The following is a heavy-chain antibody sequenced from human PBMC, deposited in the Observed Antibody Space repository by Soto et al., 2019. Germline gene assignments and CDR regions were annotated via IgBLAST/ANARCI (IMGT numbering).Heavy chain of an antibody. J-gene: IGHJ4*02. V-gene: IGHV4-30-4*01. CDR2: IYYTGNN. CDR1: GDSISSPHYY. Sequence: QVHLQESGPGLVKPSQTLSLSCTVSGDSISSPHYYWTWIRQPPGKGLEWVGYIYYTGNNFYNPALTSRVAMSVGPSTNRSSRKLASGTDADKAVYFCAREPKQNYDSSPWNGGFDSWGPGTLVTVSS. CDR3: AREPKQNYDSSPWNGGFDS. D-gene: IGHD3-22*01.